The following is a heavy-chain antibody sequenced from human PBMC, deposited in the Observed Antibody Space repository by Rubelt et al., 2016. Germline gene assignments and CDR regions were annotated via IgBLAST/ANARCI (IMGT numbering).Heavy chain of an antibody. V-gene: IGHV4-39*01. CDR1: GGSISSSSYY. J-gene: IGHJ4*02. CDR2: IYYSGST. D-gene: IGHD3-3*01. CDR3: ARTDYDFWCGYPGDVEY. Sequence: QLQLQESGPGLVKPSETLSLTCTVSGGSISSSSYYWGWIRQPPGKGLEWIGSIYYSGSTSYNPSLKSRVPISVDTSKNQFSRMVSAWIAADAAVDYGARTDYDFWCGYPGDVEYWGQGTLVTVSS.